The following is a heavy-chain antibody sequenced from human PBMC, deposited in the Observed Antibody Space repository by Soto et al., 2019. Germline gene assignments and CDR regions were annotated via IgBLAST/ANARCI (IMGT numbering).Heavy chain of an antibody. J-gene: IGHJ3*02. CDR1: GFTFSSYG. D-gene: IGHD1-1*01. V-gene: IGHV3-30*18. CDR3: AKDRGQLERRGGWAFDI. Sequence: QVQLVESGGGVVQPGRSLRLSCAASGFTFSSYGMHWVRQAPGKGLEWVAVISYDGSNKYYADSVKGRFTISRDNSKNPLYLQMNSLRAEDTAVYYCAKDRGQLERRGGWAFDIWGQGTMVTVSS. CDR2: ISYDGSNK.